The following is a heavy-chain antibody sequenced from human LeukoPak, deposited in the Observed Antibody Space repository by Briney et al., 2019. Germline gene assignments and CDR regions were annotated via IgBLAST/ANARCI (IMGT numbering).Heavy chain of an antibody. J-gene: IGHJ6*03. V-gene: IGHV3-48*03. D-gene: IGHD6-19*01. CDR2: ISSSGSTI. CDR1: GFTFSSYE. CDR3: ARDEARAVAGTNYYYYMDV. Sequence: PGGSLRLSCAASGFTFSSYEMNWVRQAPGKGLEWVSYISSSGSTIYYADSVKGRFTISRDNAKNSLYLQMNSLRAEDTAVYYCARDEARAVAGTNYYYYMDVWGKGTTVTVSS.